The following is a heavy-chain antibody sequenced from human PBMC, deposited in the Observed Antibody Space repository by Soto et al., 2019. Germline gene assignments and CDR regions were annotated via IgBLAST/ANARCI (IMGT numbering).Heavy chain of an antibody. Sequence: AETLSLTCTVSGGSISSYYWSWIRQPPGKGLEWIGYIYYSGSTNYNPSLKSRVTISVDTSKNQFSLKLSSVTAADTAVYYCARERHCSSTSCPPGAFDPWGQGTLVTVSS. J-gene: IGHJ5*02. CDR2: IYYSGST. CDR3: ARERHCSSTSCPPGAFDP. V-gene: IGHV4-59*12. CDR1: GGSISSYY. D-gene: IGHD2-2*01.